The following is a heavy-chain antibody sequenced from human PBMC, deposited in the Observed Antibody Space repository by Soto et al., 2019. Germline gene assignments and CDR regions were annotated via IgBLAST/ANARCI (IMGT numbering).Heavy chain of an antibody. CDR3: ANDHTDVLRFLEWLLYEDY. J-gene: IGHJ4*02. V-gene: IGHV3-23*01. CDR2: MGGSGAST. D-gene: IGHD3-3*01. Sequence: EVQLLESGGGLVQPGGSLRLSCAASGFTFTNYAMSWVRQAPGTGLGWVSTMGGSGASTYYADSVKGRFTISRGNSKNTLYLQMNSLRADDTAVYYCANDHTDVLRFLEWLLYEDYWGQGTLVTVSS. CDR1: GFTFTNYA.